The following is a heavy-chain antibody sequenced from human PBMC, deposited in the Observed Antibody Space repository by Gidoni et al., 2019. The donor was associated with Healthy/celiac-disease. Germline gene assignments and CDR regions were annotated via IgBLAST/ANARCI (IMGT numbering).Heavy chain of an antibody. D-gene: IGHD6-13*01. Sequence: QVQLVQSGAEVKKPGSSVKVSCKASGGTFSSSAISWVRQAPGQGLEWMGGIIPICGTANYAQKFQGRVTITADKSTSTAYMELSSLRSEDTAVYYCARGPYSSSWPPSEDYYYGMDVWGQGTTVTVSS. CDR3: ARGPYSSSWPPSEDYYYGMDV. J-gene: IGHJ6*02. CDR2: IIPICGTA. CDR1: GGTFSSSA. V-gene: IGHV1-69*06.